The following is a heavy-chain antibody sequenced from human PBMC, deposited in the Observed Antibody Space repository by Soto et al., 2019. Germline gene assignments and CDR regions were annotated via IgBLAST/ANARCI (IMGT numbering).Heavy chain of an antibody. Sequence: EVQLVESGGGLVQPGGSLRLSCAASGFTFSDYWMSWVRQAPGKGLECVANIKTDGSEKYYVDPVKGRFTISRDTAKTSLYLQMNSLRAEDTAVYYCASSMGRGGNDYWGQGTLVAVSS. V-gene: IGHV3-7*05. D-gene: IGHD3-10*01. J-gene: IGHJ4*02. CDR3: ASSMGRGGNDY. CDR1: GFTFSDYW. CDR2: IKTDGSEK.